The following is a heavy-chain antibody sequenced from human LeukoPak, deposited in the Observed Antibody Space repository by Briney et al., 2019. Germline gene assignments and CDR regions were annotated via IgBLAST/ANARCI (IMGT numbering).Heavy chain of an antibody. CDR1: GYTLTELS. V-gene: IGHV1-24*01. CDR3: ATPDRVAVAGTSAFDI. D-gene: IGHD6-19*01. J-gene: IGHJ3*02. CDR2: FDPEDGET. Sequence: GASVKVSCEVSGYTLTELSMHWVRQAPGKGLEWMGGFDPEDGETIYAQKFQGRVTMTEGTSTDTAYMELSSLRSEDTAVYYCATPDRVAVAGTSAFDIWGQGTMVTVSS.